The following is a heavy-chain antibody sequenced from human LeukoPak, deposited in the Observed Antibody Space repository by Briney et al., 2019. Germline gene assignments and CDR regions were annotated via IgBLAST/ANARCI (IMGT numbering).Heavy chain of an antibody. CDR3: ARLEYQLYYFDY. J-gene: IGHJ4*02. Sequence: PSETLSLTCAVSGGSISSGGYSWSWIRQPPGKGLEWIGYIYHSGSTYYNPSLKSRVTISVDRSKNQFSLKLSSVTAADTAVYYCARLEYQLYYFDYWGQGTLVTVSS. CDR2: IYHSGST. V-gene: IGHV4-30-2*01. D-gene: IGHD2-2*01. CDR1: GGSISSGGYS.